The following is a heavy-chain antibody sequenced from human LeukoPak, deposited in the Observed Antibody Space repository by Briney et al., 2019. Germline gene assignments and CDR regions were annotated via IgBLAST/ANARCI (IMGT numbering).Heavy chain of an antibody. CDR1: GFSFSSHT. J-gene: IGHJ4*02. CDR2: ISSGGSAK. Sequence: GGSLRLSCAASGFSFSSHTMNWVRQAPGKGLEWLSYISSGGSAKYYADSVKGRFTIFRDNAENSLYLQTNSLRDDDTAIYYCARLVAPRYFDYWGQGTLVTVSS. V-gene: IGHV3-48*02. D-gene: IGHD5-12*01. CDR3: ARLVAPRYFDY.